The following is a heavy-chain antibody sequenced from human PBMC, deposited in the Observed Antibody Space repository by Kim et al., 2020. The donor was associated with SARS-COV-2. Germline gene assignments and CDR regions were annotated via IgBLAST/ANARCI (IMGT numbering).Heavy chain of an antibody. J-gene: IGHJ5*02. V-gene: IGHV3-23*01. Sequence: KGRFHTTRDNSKNHLYLQKNSLTAEDTAVYYCAKVATVTTFWFDPWGQGTLVTVSS. CDR3: AKVATVTTFWFDP. D-gene: IGHD4-17*01.